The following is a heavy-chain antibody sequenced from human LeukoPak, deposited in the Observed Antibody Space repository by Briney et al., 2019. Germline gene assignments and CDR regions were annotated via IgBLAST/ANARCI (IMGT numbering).Heavy chain of an antibody. CDR2: ISSSSAYI. CDR1: GFSFSSYI. Sequence: GGSLRLSCAASGFSFSSYIMNWVRQAPGKGPEWVSSISSSSAYIYYADSVKGRFTISRDNAKSSLFLQMDSLRDEDTAVYYCARDTRIAARPSWYFDLWGRGTLVTVSS. D-gene: IGHD6-6*01. J-gene: IGHJ2*01. CDR3: ARDTRIAARPSWYFDL. V-gene: IGHV3-21*04.